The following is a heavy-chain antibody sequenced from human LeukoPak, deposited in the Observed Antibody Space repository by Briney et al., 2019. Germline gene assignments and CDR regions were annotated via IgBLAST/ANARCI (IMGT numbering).Heavy chain of an antibody. V-gene: IGHV4-39*07. CDR1: GGSISSSSYY. CDR3: ARDNPIAAAIYGMDV. J-gene: IGHJ6*02. D-gene: IGHD6-13*01. Sequence: SETLSLTCTVSGGSISSSSYYWGWIRQPPGKGLEWIGSIYYSGSTYNNPSLKSRVTISVDTSKNQFSLKLSSVTAADTAVYYCARDNPIAAAIYGMDVWGQGTTVTVSS. CDR2: IYYSGST.